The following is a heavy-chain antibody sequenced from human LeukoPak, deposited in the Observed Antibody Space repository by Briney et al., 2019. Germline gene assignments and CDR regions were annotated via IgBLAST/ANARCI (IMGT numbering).Heavy chain of an antibody. V-gene: IGHV5-51*01. Sequence: GESLKISCKGSGYIFTSYWIGWVRQMPRKGLELMGIIYPGDSDTRYSPSFQGQVTISADKSISTAYLQWSSLKASDTAMYYCASHSSSWYEYYFDYWGQGTLVTVSS. D-gene: IGHD6-13*01. CDR1: GYIFTSYW. CDR2: IYPGDSDT. CDR3: ASHSSSWYEYYFDY. J-gene: IGHJ4*02.